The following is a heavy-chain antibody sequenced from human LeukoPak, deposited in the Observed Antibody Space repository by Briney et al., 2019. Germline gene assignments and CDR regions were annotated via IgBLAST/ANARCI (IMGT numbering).Heavy chain of an antibody. V-gene: IGHV4-34*01. CDR3: ARGFPTLGYCSGGSCYSLDY. D-gene: IGHD2-15*01. CDR1: GGSFSGYY. Sequence: SETLSLTCAVYGGSFSGYYWSWIRQPPGKGLEWIGEIDHSGSTNYNPSLKSRVTISVDTSKSQFSLKLSSVTAADTAVYYCARGFPTLGYCSGGSCYSLDYWGQGTLVTVSS. CDR2: IDHSGST. J-gene: IGHJ4*02.